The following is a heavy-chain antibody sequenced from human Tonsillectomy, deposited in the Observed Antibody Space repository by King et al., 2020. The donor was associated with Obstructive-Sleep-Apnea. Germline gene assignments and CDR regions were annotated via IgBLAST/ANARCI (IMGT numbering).Heavy chain of an antibody. CDR1: GFTFRTAW. CDR3: TTDLGDSSGFGPGY. D-gene: IGHD6-19*01. CDR2: IKDRAFGGTT. J-gene: IGHJ4*02. Sequence: VQLVESGGGLVKPGGSLRLSCVASGFTFRTAWMSWVRQGPGKGLEWVGRIKDRAFGGTTEYAAPVQGRFSISRDDSKNTLYLEMNSLTTEDTAVYYCTTDLGDSSGFGPGYWDQGTLVTVSS. V-gene: IGHV3-15*01.